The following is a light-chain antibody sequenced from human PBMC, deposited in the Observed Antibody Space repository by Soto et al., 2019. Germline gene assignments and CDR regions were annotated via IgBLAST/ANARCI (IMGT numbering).Light chain of an antibody. V-gene: IGKV3-20*01. J-gene: IGKJ1*01. CDR2: GAS. CDR1: QSVSSSY. Sequence: EIVLTQSPGTLSLSPGERATLSCRASQSVSSSYLAWYQQKPGQAPRLLIYGASSRATGIPDRFSGSGSGTDFTLTISRLEPEDFEVYYCQQYGGEFGQGTKVEIK. CDR3: QQYGGE.